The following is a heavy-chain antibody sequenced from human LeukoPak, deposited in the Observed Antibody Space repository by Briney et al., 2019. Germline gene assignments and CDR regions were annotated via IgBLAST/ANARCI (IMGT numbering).Heavy chain of an antibody. Sequence: SSETLSLTCAVYGGSFSGYYWSWIRQPPGKGLEWIGEINHSGSTNYNPSLKSRVTISVDTSKNQFSLKLSSVTAADTAVYYCARGATMVRGVIRGGRSGYFDYWGQGTLVTVSS. CDR2: INHSGST. D-gene: IGHD3-10*01. V-gene: IGHV4-34*01. CDR1: GGSFSGYY. CDR3: ARGATMVRGVIRGGRSGYFDY. J-gene: IGHJ4*02.